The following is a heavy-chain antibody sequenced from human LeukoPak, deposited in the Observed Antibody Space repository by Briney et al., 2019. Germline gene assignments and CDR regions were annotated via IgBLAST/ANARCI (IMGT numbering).Heavy chain of an antibody. V-gene: IGHV3-21*01. CDR3: ATLEGWPPRKFDY. Sequence: GEPLTLSCAASGSIYSRYSMRGVPEAPREGLECGSSISTTSYYIYYEDSVKGRFTNSRDNAKNSLYLQMNSLRAEDTAVYYCATLEGWPPRKFDYWGQGALVTVSS. CDR1: GSIYSRYS. D-gene: IGHD2-15*01. J-gene: IGHJ4*02. CDR2: ISTTSYYI.